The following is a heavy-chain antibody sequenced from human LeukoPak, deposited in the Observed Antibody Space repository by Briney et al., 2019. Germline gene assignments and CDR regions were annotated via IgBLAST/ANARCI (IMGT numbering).Heavy chain of an antibody. CDR2: ISGSGGST. CDR1: GFTFSSYA. J-gene: IGHJ4*02. D-gene: IGHD3-3*01. V-gene: IGHV3-23*01. CDR3: AKDQSVRFLEWLSLYNLFDY. Sequence: GGSLRLSCAASGFTFSSYAMSWVRQAPGKGLEWVSAISGSGGSTYYADSVKGRFTISRDNSKNTLYLQMNSLRAEDTAVYYCAKDQSVRFLEWLSLYNLFDYWGQGTLVTVSS.